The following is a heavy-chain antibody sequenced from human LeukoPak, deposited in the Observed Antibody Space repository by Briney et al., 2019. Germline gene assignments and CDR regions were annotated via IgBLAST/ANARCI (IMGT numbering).Heavy chain of an antibody. V-gene: IGHV4-4*02. CDR3: ASSGLTSGFDY. CDR1: GGSLSSSNW. Sequence: SGTLSLTCAVSGGSLSSSNWWSWGRQPPGKGLEWIGEIYHSGSTNYNPSLKSRVTISVDKSKNQFSLKLSSVTAADTAVYYCASSGLTSGFDYWGQGTLVTVSS. J-gene: IGHJ4*02. D-gene: IGHD1-26*01. CDR2: IYHSGST.